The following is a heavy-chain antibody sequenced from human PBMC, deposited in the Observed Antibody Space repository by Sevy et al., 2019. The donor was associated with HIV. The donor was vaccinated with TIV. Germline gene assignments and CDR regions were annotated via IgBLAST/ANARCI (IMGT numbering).Heavy chain of an antibody. J-gene: IGHJ5*02. D-gene: IGHD3-16*01. CDR2: IYHSGST. CDR1: GGSIISVNW. CDR3: ARGGETPRGFDP. V-gene: IGHV4-4*02. Sequence: SETLSLTCAVSGGSIISVNWWHWVRQSPGKGLKWIGEIYHSGSTNYNPSLKSRFTISVDNSKNQFSLNLYSVTAADTAVYYCARGGETPRGFDPWGQGSLVTVSS.